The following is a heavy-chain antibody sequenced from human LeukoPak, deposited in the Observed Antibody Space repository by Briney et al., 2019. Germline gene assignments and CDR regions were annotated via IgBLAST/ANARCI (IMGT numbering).Heavy chain of an antibody. CDR2: IYYSGST. Sequence: SETLSLTCTVSGGSISSSSYYWGWIRQPPGKGLEWIGSIYYSGSTYYNPSLKSRVTISVDTSKNQFSLKLSSVTAADTAVYYCARDLLGNSSSSDDYWGQGTLVTVSS. D-gene: IGHD6-6*01. CDR1: GGSISSSSYY. CDR3: ARDLLGNSSSSDDY. V-gene: IGHV4-39*07. J-gene: IGHJ4*02.